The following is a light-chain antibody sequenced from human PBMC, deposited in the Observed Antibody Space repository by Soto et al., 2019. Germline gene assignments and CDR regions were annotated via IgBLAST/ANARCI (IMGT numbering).Light chain of an antibody. CDR1: QSVSSN. CDR3: QQYNNGPPMA. V-gene: IGKV3-15*01. CDR2: GAS. Sequence: EIVMTQSPATLSVSPGERATLSCRASQSVSSNFAWYQQKPGQAPRLLIYGASTRATGIPARFSGSGSGTEFTLTISSLQSEDFAVYYCQQYNNGPPMAFGQGTKVEIK. J-gene: IGKJ1*01.